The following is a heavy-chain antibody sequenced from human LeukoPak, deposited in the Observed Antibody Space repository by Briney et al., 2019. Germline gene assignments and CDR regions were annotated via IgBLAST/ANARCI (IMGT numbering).Heavy chain of an antibody. CDR3: ARGMNRGVIITSEIYFDY. J-gene: IGHJ4*02. D-gene: IGHD3-10*01. CDR2: IIPIFDTT. CDR1: GGTFSNYA. Sequence: SVKVSCKASGGTFSNYAISWVRQAPGQGLEWMGGIIPIFDTTTYAQKSQGRVTITADESTSTAYMDLSSLRFEDTAVYYCARGMNRGVIITSEIYFDYWGQGTLVTVSS. V-gene: IGHV1-69*13.